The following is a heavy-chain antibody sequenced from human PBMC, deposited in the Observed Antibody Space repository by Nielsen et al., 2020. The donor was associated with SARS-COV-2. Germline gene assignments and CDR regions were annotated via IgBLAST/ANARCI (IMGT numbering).Heavy chain of an antibody. D-gene: IGHD2-21*01. Sequence: GESLKISCAASGFTFSSHAMTWVRQAPGKGLEWVSGISGSGSSKYYRDSVKGRFTISRDNSKNMLYLEMNSLRVKDTAVYYCAKEPYWSNWGGSWFDPWGQGTLVSVSS. CDR3: AKEPYWSNWGGSWFDP. CDR1: GFTFSSHA. V-gene: IGHV3-23*01. J-gene: IGHJ5*02. CDR2: ISGSGSSK.